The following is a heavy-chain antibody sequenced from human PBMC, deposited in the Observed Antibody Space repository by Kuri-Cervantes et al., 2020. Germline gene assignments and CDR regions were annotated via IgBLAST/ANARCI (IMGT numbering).Heavy chain of an antibody. CDR2: INHSGST. V-gene: IGHV4-34*01. D-gene: IGHD2-21*02. CDR1: GGSFSGYY. CDR3: ARAPFMTNWFDP. Sequence: SETLSLTCAAYGGSFSGYYWSWIRQPPGKGLEWIGDINHSGSTNYNPSLKSRVTISVDTSKNQFSLKLSSVTAADTAVYYCARAPFMTNWFDPWGQGTLVTVSS. J-gene: IGHJ5*02.